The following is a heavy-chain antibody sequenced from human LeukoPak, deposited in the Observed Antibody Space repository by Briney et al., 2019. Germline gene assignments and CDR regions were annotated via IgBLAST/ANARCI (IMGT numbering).Heavy chain of an antibody. D-gene: IGHD6-13*01. V-gene: IGHV3-33*06. Sequence: PGESLRLACGTHGFTFTSYRMHRGRQAPGKGLEWVAAIWYDGSNEYYADSVKGRFTISRDNSKNTLYLQMNSLRAEDTAVYYCAKDSRLGAGYSSSWYVGYWGQGTLDTVSS. CDR2: IWYDGSNE. CDR3: AKDSRLGAGYSSSWYVGY. J-gene: IGHJ4*02. CDR1: GFTFTSYR.